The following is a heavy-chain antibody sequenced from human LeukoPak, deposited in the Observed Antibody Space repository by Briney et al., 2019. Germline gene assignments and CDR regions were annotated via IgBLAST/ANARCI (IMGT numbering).Heavy chain of an antibody. V-gene: IGHV4-38-2*02. CDR2: IYHSGGT. D-gene: IGHD2-21*02. CDR1: GYSISTGYY. Sequence: SETLSLTCTVSGYSISTGYYWGWVRQPPGRGLEWIGSIYHSGGTNYNPSLRSRVTLSVDTSTNQFSLKLSSVTAVDTAVYYCASGNCAGDCNFLTYFDYWGQGALVTVSS. J-gene: IGHJ4*02. CDR3: ASGNCAGDCNFLTYFDY.